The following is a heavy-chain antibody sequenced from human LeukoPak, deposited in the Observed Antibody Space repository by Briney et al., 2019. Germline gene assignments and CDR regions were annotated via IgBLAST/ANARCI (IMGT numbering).Heavy chain of an antibody. D-gene: IGHD3-16*01. CDR1: GFTVSDNY. CDR3: AIDPNWGMDY. V-gene: IGHV3-53*01. J-gene: IGHJ4*02. Sequence: GGSLRLSCAASGFTVSDNYMTWVRQAPGKGLEWVSSIYSAGATHYAESVKGRFTIARDNSKNTLYLQMNSLRAEGTAIYYCAIDPNWGMDYWGQGILVTVSS. CDR2: IYSAGAT.